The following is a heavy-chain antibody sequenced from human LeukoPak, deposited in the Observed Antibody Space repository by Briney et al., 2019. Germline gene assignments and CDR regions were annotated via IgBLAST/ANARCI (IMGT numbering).Heavy chain of an antibody. Sequence: GGSLRLSCAASGFTLSSYAMSWVRQALGEGVEWVSAISGSGGSTYYADSVKGRFTIPRDSSENTLYLQMNSLRAEETAAFYCAKGSYPDSSGSFYYDYWGHGTLVTVSS. V-gene: IGHV3-23*01. CDR1: GFTLSSYA. J-gene: IGHJ4*01. D-gene: IGHD3-22*01. CDR3: AKGSYPDSSGSFYYDY. CDR2: ISGSGGST.